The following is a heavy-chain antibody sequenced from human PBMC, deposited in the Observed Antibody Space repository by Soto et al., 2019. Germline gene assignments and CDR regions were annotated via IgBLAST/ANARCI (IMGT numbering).Heavy chain of an antibody. Sequence: SETLSLTCPVAGGSIISGDYYFNCIRQPPWKGLEWIGYIYYSGGTYYNPSLKSRVTISVDTSKNQFSLKLSSVAAADTAVYYCARSIVVVPAAAYYYGMDVWGQGTTVTVSS. D-gene: IGHD2-2*01. J-gene: IGHJ6*02. CDR3: ARSIVVVPAAAYYYGMDV. V-gene: IGHV4-30-4*01. CDR1: GGSIISGDYY. CDR2: IYYSGGT.